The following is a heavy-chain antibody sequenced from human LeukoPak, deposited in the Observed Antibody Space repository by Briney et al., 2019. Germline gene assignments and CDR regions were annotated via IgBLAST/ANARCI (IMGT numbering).Heavy chain of an antibody. CDR2: IYYGGST. V-gene: IGHV4-59*01. J-gene: IGHJ4*02. CDR1: GGSISSYY. Sequence: PSETLSLTCTVSGGSISSYYWSWIRQPPGKGLEWIGYIYYGGSTNYNPSLKSRVTISVDTSKNQFSLKLSSVTAADTAVYYCARAHGGWYYFDYWGQGTLVTVSS. D-gene: IGHD6-19*01. CDR3: ARAHGGWYYFDY.